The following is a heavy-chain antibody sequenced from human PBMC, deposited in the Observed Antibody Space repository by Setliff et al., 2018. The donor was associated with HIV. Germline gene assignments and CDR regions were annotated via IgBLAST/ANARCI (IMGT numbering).Heavy chain of an antibody. Sequence: SETLSLTCAVSNYSINSGYYWGWIRQPPGKGLEWIGSIYHSGSTYYNPSLKSRVTISVDTSKKQVSLRLTSVTAAVTAVYYCARQSITIFGVVISGLDPWGQGTLVTVSS. CDR1: NYSINSGYY. J-gene: IGHJ5*02. V-gene: IGHV4-38-2*01. CDR3: ARQSITIFGVVISGLDP. CDR2: IYHSGST. D-gene: IGHD3-3*01.